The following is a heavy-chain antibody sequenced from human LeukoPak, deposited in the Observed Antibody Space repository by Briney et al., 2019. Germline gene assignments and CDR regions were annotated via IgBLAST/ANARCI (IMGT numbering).Heavy chain of an antibody. CDR3: AGGRDIAVDGPGGYFDY. CDR2: ISYDGSNK. V-gene: IGHV3-30*03. J-gene: IGHJ4*02. CDR1: GFTFSSYV. Sequence: PGRSLRLSCAASGFTFSSYVMHWVRQAPGKGLEWVAVISYDGSNKYYADSVKGRFTISRDNARNSLSLQMNSLTAEDTAVYYCAGGRDIAVDGPGGYFDYWGQGPLVTVSS. D-gene: IGHD6-19*01.